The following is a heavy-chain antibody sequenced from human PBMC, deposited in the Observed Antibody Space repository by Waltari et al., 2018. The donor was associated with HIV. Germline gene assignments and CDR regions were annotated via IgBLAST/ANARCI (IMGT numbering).Heavy chain of an antibody. CDR2: IYISGST. V-gene: IGHV4-4*07. Sequence: QVQLQESGPGLVKPSETLSLTCTVSGGSISGYSWSWIRHPAGKGLEWIGQIYISGSTNYNPSLKSRVTMSLDASKNLFSLKMRSVTAADTAVYYCARENILLLFGESYYNYYGMDVWGQGTTVTVSS. CDR1: GGSISGYS. J-gene: IGHJ6*02. CDR3: ARENILLLFGESYYNYYGMDV. D-gene: IGHD3-10*01.